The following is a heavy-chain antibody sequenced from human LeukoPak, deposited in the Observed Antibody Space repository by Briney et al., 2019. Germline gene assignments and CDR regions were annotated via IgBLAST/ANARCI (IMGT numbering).Heavy chain of an antibody. D-gene: IGHD5-18*01. CDR1: GFTFSSYS. CDR2: ISSSSSYI. CDR3: ARDSSLRGYSYEFDY. V-gene: IGHV3-21*01. J-gene: IGHJ4*02. Sequence: PGGSLRLSCAASGFTFSSYSMNWFRQPPGKGLEWVSSISSSSSYIYYADSVKGRFTISRDNAKNSLYLQMNSLRAEDTAVYYCARDSSLRGYSYEFDYWGQGTLVTVSS.